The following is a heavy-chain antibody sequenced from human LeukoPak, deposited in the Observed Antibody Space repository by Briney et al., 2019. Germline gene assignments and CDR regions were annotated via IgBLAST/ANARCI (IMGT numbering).Heavy chain of an antibody. D-gene: IGHD3-22*01. CDR3: ARDHSVYYDSSGHAAGY. Sequence: GGSLRLSCAASGFTFSSYAMSWVRQAPGKGLEWVSAISGSGGSTYYADSVKGRFTISRDNSKNTLYLQMNSLRAEDTAVYYCARDHSVYYDSSGHAAGYWGQGTLVTVSS. V-gene: IGHV3-23*01. CDR1: GFTFSSYA. J-gene: IGHJ4*02. CDR2: ISGSGGST.